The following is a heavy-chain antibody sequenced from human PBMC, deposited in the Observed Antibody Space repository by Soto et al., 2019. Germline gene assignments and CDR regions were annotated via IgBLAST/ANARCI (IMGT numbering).Heavy chain of an antibody. V-gene: IGHV3-23*01. CDR2: ISGSGGST. Sequence: GGSLRLSCAASGFTFSSYAMSWVRQAPGKGLEWVSAISGSGGSTYYADSVKGRFTISRDNSKNTLYLQMNSLRAEDTAVYYCAKEGRLPWFGESAGYYYYYYMDVWGKGTTVTVSS. D-gene: IGHD3-10*01. CDR3: AKEGRLPWFGESAGYYYYYYMDV. CDR1: GFTFSSYA. J-gene: IGHJ6*03.